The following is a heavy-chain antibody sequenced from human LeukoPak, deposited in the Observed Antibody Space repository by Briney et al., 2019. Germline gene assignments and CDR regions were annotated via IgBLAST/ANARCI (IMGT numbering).Heavy chain of an antibody. J-gene: IGHJ4*02. CDR3: ARCIGAAGTYYFDY. Sequence: PSETLSLTCTVSGGSISSYYWSWIRQPPGKGLEWIGYIYYSGSTNYNPSLTSRVTIPVDAYKIQFTLKLSSVTAADTAVYYCARCIGAAGTYYFDYWGQGTLVTVSS. V-gene: IGHV4-59*01. CDR2: IYYSGST. CDR1: GGSISSYY. D-gene: IGHD6-13*01.